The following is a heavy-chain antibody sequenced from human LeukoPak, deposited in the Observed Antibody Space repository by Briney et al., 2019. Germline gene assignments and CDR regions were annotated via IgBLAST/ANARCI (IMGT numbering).Heavy chain of an antibody. Sequence: GGSLRLSCEASGFTFSSYGMHWVRQAPGKGLEWVAVISYDGSNKYYADSVKGRSTISRDNSKNTLYLQMNSLRAEDTAVYYCTKDRLMVRGVTDYWGQGTLVTVSS. CDR1: GFTFSSYG. V-gene: IGHV3-30*18. CDR3: TKDRLMVRGVTDY. J-gene: IGHJ4*02. D-gene: IGHD3-10*01. CDR2: ISYDGSNK.